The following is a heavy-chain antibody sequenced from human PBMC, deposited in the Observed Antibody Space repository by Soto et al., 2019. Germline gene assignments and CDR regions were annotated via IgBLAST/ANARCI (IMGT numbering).Heavy chain of an antibody. V-gene: IGHV1-2*04. CDR2: INPNSGGT. Sequence: ASVKVSCKASGYTFTGYYMHWVRQAPGQGLEWMGWINPNSGGTNYAQKFQGWVTMTRDTSISTAYMELSRLRSDDTAVYYCARGRCSGGSCYFDYWGQGTLVTVS. D-gene: IGHD2-15*01. CDR1: GYTFTGYY. J-gene: IGHJ4*02. CDR3: ARGRCSGGSCYFDY.